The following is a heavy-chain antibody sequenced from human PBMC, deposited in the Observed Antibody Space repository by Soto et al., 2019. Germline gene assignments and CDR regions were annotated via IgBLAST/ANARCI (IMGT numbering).Heavy chain of an antibody. CDR1: GFTFSSYS. Sequence: EVQLVESGGGLVKPGGSLRLSCAASGFTFSSYSMNWVRQAPGKGLEWVSSISSSSSYIYYADSVKGRFTISRDNAKNSLYLQMNSLRAEDTAVYYCASDADLPLYDYIGGSTFGALNYWGQGTLVTVSS. D-gene: IGHD3-16*01. CDR2: ISSSSSYI. V-gene: IGHV3-21*01. J-gene: IGHJ4*02. CDR3: ASDADLPLYDYIGGSTFGALNY.